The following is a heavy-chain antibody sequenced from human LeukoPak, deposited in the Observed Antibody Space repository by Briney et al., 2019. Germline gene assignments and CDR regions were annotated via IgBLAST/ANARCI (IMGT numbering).Heavy chain of an antibody. CDR2: IIPIFGTA. CDR1: GGTFSSYA. D-gene: IGHD6-19*01. V-gene: IGHV1-69*13. CDR3: ARETSSGSCDY. J-gene: IGHJ4*02. Sequence: ASVKVSCKASGGTFSSYAISWVRQAPGQGLEWMGGIIPIFGTANYAQKFQGRVTITADESTSTAYMELRSLRSDDTAVYYCARETSSGSCDYWGQGTLVTVSS.